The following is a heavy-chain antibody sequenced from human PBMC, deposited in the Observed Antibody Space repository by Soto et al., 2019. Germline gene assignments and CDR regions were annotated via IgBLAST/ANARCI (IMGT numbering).Heavy chain of an antibody. V-gene: IGHV3-48*01. Sequence: PGGSLRLSCAASGFTFSSFHMNWVRQAPGRGLEWVAYISSSGRTIYYADSVQGRFTISRDNAKNSLYLQMNSLRAEATAVYYCATDLGVRLPMDVWGQGTTVTVSS. J-gene: IGHJ6*02. CDR1: GFTFSSFH. CDR3: ATDLGVRLPMDV. D-gene: IGHD2-8*01. CDR2: ISSSGRTI.